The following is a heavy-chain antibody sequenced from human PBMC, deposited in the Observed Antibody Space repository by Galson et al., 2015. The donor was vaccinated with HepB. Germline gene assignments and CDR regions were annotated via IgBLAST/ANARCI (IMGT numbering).Heavy chain of an antibody. Sequence: LVKVSCKASGGTFSSYAISWVRQAPGQGLEWMGGIIPIFGTANYAQKFQGRVTITADESTSTAYMELSSLRSEDTAVYYCARDNGCSSTSCYTRYWYFDLWGRGTLVTVSS. CDR3: ARDNGCSSTSCYTRYWYFDL. J-gene: IGHJ2*01. CDR1: GGTFSSYA. D-gene: IGHD2-2*02. CDR2: IIPIFGTA. V-gene: IGHV1-69*13.